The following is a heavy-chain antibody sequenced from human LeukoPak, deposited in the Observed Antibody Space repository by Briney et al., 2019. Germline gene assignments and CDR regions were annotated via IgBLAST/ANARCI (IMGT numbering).Heavy chain of an antibody. CDR1: GGSISSYY. CDR3: ARDIEDYDFWSGSRGDAFDI. V-gene: IGHV4-4*07. Sequence: PSETLSLTCTVSGGSISSYYWSWIRQPAGKGLEWIGRIYTSGSTNYNPSLKSRVTMSVDTSKNQFSLKLSSVTAADTAVYYCARDIEDYDFWSGSRGDAFDIWGQGTMVTVSS. D-gene: IGHD3-3*01. J-gene: IGHJ3*02. CDR2: IYTSGST.